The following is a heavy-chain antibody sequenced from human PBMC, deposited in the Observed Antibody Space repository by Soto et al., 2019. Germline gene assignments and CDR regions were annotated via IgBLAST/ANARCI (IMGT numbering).Heavy chain of an antibody. J-gene: IGHJ6*02. CDR1: GYTFTSYD. Sequence: ASVKVSCKASGYTFTSYDVNWVRQATGQGLEWMGWMNPNSGNTGYAQKFQGRVTMTRNTSISTAYMELSSLRSEDTAVYYCARGQRFLEWLSEYYYYGMDVWGQGTTVTVSS. CDR3: ARGQRFLEWLSEYYYYGMDV. V-gene: IGHV1-8*01. CDR2: MNPNSGNT. D-gene: IGHD3-3*01.